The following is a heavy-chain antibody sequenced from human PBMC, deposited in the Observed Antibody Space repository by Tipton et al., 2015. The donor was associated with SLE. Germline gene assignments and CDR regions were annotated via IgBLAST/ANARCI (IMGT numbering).Heavy chain of an antibody. CDR2: VCNSVST. V-gene: IGHV4-59*08. CDR1: GASVSSFC. D-gene: IGHD2-15*01. J-gene: IGHJ6*02. CDR3: ARHVGVAYYYAMDV. Sequence: LRLSCTVSGASVSSFCWNWIRQSPGKGLEWIACVCNSVSTNYDPSLKSRGTISVDTSKNHFSLELTSVTAADTAVYYCARHVGVAYYYAMDVWGQGTTVVISS.